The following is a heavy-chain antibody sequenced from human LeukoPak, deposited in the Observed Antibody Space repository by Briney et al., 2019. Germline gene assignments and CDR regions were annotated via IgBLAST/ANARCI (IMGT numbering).Heavy chain of an antibody. D-gene: IGHD3-22*01. Sequence: PGGSLRLSCAASGFTFSSYAMHWVRQAPGKGLEWVAVISYDGSNEYYADSVKGRFTISRDNSKNTLYLQMNSLRAEDTAVYYCARDRLTYYYDSSGYFFGGQGTLVTVSS. CDR2: ISYDGSNE. CDR1: GFTFSSYA. CDR3: ARDRLTYYYDSSGYFF. V-gene: IGHV3-30*04. J-gene: IGHJ4*02.